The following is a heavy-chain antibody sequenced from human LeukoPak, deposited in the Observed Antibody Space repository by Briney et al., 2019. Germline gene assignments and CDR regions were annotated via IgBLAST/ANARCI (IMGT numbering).Heavy chain of an antibody. Sequence: GGSLRLSCAASGFTFSSYSMNWVRQAPGKGLEWVSYISSSSSTIYYADSVKGRFTISRDNSKSTLSLQMNSLRAEDTAIYYCATYRQVLLPFESWGQGTLVTVSS. J-gene: IGHJ4*02. CDR3: ATYRQVLLPFES. CDR1: GFTFSSYS. V-gene: IGHV3-48*01. D-gene: IGHD2-8*02. CDR2: ISSSSSTI.